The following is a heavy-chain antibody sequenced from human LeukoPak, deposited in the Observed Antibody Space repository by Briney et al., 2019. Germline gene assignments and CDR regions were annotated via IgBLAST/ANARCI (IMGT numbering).Heavy chain of an antibody. CDR3: ARDLHYYDSSGFATNAFDI. CDR2: INPSGGST. D-gene: IGHD3-22*01. Sequence: ASVKVSCKASGYTFTSYYMHWLRQAPGQGLEWMGIINPSGGSTSYAQKFQGRVTMTRDTSTSTVYMELSSLRSEDTAVYYCARDLHYYDSSGFATNAFDIWGQGTMVTVSS. CDR1: GYTFTSYY. J-gene: IGHJ3*02. V-gene: IGHV1-46*01.